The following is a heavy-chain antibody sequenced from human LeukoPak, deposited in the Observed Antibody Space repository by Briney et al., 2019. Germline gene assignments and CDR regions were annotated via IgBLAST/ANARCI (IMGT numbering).Heavy chain of an antibody. CDR2: ISSSSTTI. V-gene: IGHV3-48*01. CDR3: ARGNNGWYYFDY. CDR1: GFIFSSYS. Sequence: GRSLRLSCAASGFIFSSYSMNWVRQAPGKGLEWVSYISSSSTTIYYADSVKGRFSISRDSAKNSLYLQMNSLRAEDTAVYYCARGNNGWYYFDYWGQGTLVTVSS. J-gene: IGHJ4*02. D-gene: IGHD6-19*01.